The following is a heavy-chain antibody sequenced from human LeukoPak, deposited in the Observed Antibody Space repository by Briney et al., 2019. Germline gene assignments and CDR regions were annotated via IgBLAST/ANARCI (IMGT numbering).Heavy chain of an antibody. Sequence: GGSLRLSCAASGFTFSSYEMNWVRQAPGKGLEWVSYISSSGSAIYYADSVEGRFTISTDNAKNSLYVQMNSLRAEDTAVYYCARGALYYMDVWGKGTTVTISS. CDR1: GFTFSSYE. CDR3: ARGALYYMDV. J-gene: IGHJ6*03. V-gene: IGHV3-48*03. CDR2: ISSSGSAI.